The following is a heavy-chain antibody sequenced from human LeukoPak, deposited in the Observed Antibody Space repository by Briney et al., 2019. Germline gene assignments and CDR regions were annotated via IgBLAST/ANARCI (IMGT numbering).Heavy chain of an antibody. V-gene: IGHV1-69*05. D-gene: IGHD4-17*01. CDR1: GGTFSSNA. Sequence: GASVKVSCRASGGTFSSNAISWVRQAPGQGLEWMGRIIPIFGTANYAQKFQGRVTITTDESTSTAYMELSSLRSEDTAVYYCARGGGYGDYGFHWFDPWGQGTLVTVSS. CDR2: IIPIFGTA. CDR3: ARGGGYGDYGFHWFDP. J-gene: IGHJ5*02.